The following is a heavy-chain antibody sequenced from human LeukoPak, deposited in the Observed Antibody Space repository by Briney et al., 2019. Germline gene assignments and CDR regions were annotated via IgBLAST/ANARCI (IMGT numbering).Heavy chain of an antibody. CDR3: ARDSGTYYRQFDY. D-gene: IGHD1-26*01. J-gene: IGHJ4*02. CDR1: GYTFRSYD. Sequence: GASVKVPCKASGYTFRSYDIIWVRQAPGQGLEWMGWISGYNGNTNYAQKLQGRVTMTTDTSTNTAYMELRSLRSDDTAVYYCARDSGTYYRQFDYWGQGTLVTVSS. CDR2: ISGYNGNT. V-gene: IGHV1-18*01.